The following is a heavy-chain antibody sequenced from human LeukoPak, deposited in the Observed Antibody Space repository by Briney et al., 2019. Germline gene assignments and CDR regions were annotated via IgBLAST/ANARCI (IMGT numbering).Heavy chain of an antibody. D-gene: IGHD4-17*01. J-gene: IGHJ5*02. V-gene: IGHV1-69*05. CDR3: ARDQRLYNWFDP. Sequence: SVKVSCKASGGTFSSYAISWVRQAPGQGLEWMGGIIPIFGTANYAQKFQGRVTITTDESTSTAYMELSSLRSEGTAVYYCARDQRLYNWFDPWGQGTLVTVSS. CDR2: IIPIFGTA. CDR1: GGTFSSYA.